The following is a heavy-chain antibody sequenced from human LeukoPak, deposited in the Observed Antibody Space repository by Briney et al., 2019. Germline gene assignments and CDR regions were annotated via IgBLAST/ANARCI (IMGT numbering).Heavy chain of an antibody. CDR2: ISAYNGNT. CDR1: GYTFTSYG. D-gene: IGHD3-22*01. CDR3: AREDYYDSSGTLDYFDY. Sequence: GASVKVSCKASGYTFTSYGISWVRQAPGQGLEWMGWISAYNGNTNYAQKLQGRVTMTTDTSTSTAYIELRSLRSDDTAVYYCAREDYYDSSGTLDYFDYWGQGTLVTVSS. J-gene: IGHJ4*02. V-gene: IGHV1-18*01.